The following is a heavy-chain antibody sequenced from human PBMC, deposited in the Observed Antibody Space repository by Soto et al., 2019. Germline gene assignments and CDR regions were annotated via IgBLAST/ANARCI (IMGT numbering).Heavy chain of an antibody. CDR2: IYYSGST. V-gene: IGHV4-39*01. CDR3: ARHPQTTVTYYYYYGMDV. CDR1: GGSISSSSYY. Sequence: QLQLQESGPGLVKPSETLSLTCTVSGGSISSSSYYWGWIRQPPGKGLEWIGSIYYSGSTYYNPSLKSRVTISVDTSKNQFSLKLSSVTAADTAVYYCARHPQTTVTYYYYYGMDVWGQGTTVTVSS. D-gene: IGHD4-17*01. J-gene: IGHJ6*02.